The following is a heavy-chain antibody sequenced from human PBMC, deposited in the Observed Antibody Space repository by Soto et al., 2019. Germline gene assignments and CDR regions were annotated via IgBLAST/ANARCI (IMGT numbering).Heavy chain of an antibody. V-gene: IGHV1-3*01. CDR2: INAGNGNT. D-gene: IGHD2-2*01. CDR3: ARVKTVPYYYYGMDV. Sequence: GASVKVSCKASGYTFTSYAMHWVRQAPGQRLEWMGWINAGNGNTKYSQKFQGRVTITRDTSASTAYMELSSLRSGDTAVYYCARVKTVPYYYYGMDVWGQGTTVTVSS. J-gene: IGHJ6*02. CDR1: GYTFTSYA.